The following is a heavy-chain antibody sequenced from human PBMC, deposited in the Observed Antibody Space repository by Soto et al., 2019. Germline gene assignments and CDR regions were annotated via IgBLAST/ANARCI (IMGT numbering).Heavy chain of an antibody. CDR1: GFTFSTYS. CDR2: ISSSSSDI. V-gene: IGHV3-21*01. Sequence: EVQLVESGGGLVKPGGSLRLSCAASGFTFSTYSMFWVRQAPGKGLEWVSSISSSSSDIYHADSVKGRFTVSRDNAKNSLYLQMNSLRAEATAGYHCARGKLSTNFMDVWGKGTTVTVSS. CDR3: ARGKLSTNFMDV. D-gene: IGHD3-3*02. J-gene: IGHJ6*03.